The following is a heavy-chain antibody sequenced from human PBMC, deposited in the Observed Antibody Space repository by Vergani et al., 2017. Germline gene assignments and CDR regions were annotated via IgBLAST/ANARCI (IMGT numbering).Heavy chain of an antibody. D-gene: IGHD3-9*01. CDR3: ARGSLYYDILTGAFDY. V-gene: IGHV4-39*07. Sequence: QLQLQESGPGLVKPSETLSLTFTVSGGSISSSSYYWGWIRQPPGKGLEWIGSIYYSGRTYYNPSLKSRVTISVDTSKNHFSLKLSSVTAADTAVYYCARGSLYYDILTGAFDYWGQGTLVTVSS. CDR2: IYYSGRT. CDR1: GGSISSSSYY. J-gene: IGHJ4*02.